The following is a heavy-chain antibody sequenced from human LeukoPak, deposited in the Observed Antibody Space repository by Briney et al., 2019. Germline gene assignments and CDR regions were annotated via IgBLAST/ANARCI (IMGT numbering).Heavy chain of an antibody. CDR2: INPNSVGT. CDR1: GYTFTGKY. Sequence: ASVKVSRKASGYTFTGKYMNSGRQAPGQGREEWGWINPNSVGTNYAQKFQSRVTMTRDTSISTAYMELSRLRSDDTAVYYCAILGVGYCSGGSCYPDYYFAYWGQGTLVTVSS. CDR3: AILGVGYCSGGSCYPDYYFAY. V-gene: IGHV1-2*02. J-gene: IGHJ4*02. D-gene: IGHD2-15*01.